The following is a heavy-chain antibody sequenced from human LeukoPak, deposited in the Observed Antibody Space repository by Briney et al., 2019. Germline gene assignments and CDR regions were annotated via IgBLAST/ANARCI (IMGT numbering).Heavy chain of an antibody. CDR3: ARRRERRRTDRFDYFDY. CDR2: IYTSGST. D-gene: IGHD1-26*01. V-gene: IGHV4-4*07. Sequence: SETLSLTCTVSGGSISSYYWSWIRQPAGKGLEWIGRIYTSGSTYYNPSLKSRVTMSVDTSKNQFSLKLSSVTAADTAVYYCARRRERRRTDRFDYFDYWGQGALVAVSS. J-gene: IGHJ4*02. CDR1: GGSISSYY.